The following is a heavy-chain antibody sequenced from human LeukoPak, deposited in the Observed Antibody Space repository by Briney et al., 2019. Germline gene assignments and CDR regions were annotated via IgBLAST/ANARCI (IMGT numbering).Heavy chain of an antibody. CDR3: AKSMTLQWRGFFDL. V-gene: IGHV3-23*01. D-gene: IGHD6-19*01. Sequence: GGSLRLSCAASGFTFSTYAMSWIRQGPVKGLEWVSTISDSGANTYYADSVRGRFTISRDNSKNTLYLQKNSLRADDTAIYYCAKSMTLQWRGFFDLWGRGTHVTVSS. J-gene: IGHJ2*01. CDR2: ISDSGANT. CDR1: GFTFSTYA.